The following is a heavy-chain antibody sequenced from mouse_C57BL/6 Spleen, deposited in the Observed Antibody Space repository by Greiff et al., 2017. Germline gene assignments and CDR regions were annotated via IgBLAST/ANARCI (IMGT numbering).Heavy chain of an antibody. J-gene: IGHJ1*03. D-gene: IGHD1-1*01. V-gene: IGHV1-15*01. CDR3: TRDYYGSSYGYFDV. Sequence: VKLVESGAELVRPGASVTLSCKASGYTFTDYEMHWVKQTPVHGLEWIGAIDPETGGTAYNQKFKGKAILTADKSSSTAYMELRSLTSEDSAVYYCTRDYYGSSYGYFDVWGTGTTVTVSS. CDR2: IDPETGGT. CDR1: GYTFTDYE.